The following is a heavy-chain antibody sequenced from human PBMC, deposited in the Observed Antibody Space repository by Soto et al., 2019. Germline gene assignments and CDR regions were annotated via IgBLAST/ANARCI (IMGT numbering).Heavy chain of an antibody. J-gene: IGHJ6*03. Sequence: QVQLVQSGAEVKKPGSSVKVSCKASAGTFSSYTINWVRQAPGQGREWMGRIIPILNISNFAQRFQGRVTLTADTLRTAAYMEMSSLRSEDTAVYYCAQSCDNDYIPGVQFHYCMDLWGKGTRVTVSS. CDR2: IIPILNIS. V-gene: IGHV1-69*02. CDR1: AGTFSSYT. D-gene: IGHD4-4*01. CDR3: AQSCDNDYIPGVQFHYCMDL.